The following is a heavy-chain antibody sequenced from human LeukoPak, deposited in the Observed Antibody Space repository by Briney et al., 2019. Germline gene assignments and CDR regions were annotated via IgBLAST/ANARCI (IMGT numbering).Heavy chain of an antibody. D-gene: IGHD5-18*01. Sequence: SETLSLTCTVSGGSISSYYWSWIRQPPGKGLEWIGYIYYSGSTNYNPSLKSRVTISVDTSKNQFSLKLSSVTAADTAVYCCARRGYSYGVYYYMDVWGKGTTVTVSS. J-gene: IGHJ6*03. V-gene: IGHV4-59*08. CDR1: GGSISSYY. CDR2: IYYSGST. CDR3: ARRGYSYGVYYYMDV.